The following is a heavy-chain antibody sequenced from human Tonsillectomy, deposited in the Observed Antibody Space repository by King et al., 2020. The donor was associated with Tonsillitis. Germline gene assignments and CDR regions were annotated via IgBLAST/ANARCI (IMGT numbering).Heavy chain of an antibody. J-gene: IGHJ3*02. V-gene: IGHV3-23*01. D-gene: IGHD1-26*01. CDR1: GFTFSSYA. CDR2: ISGSAGST. CDR3: AKDISGNYPVGAFDI. Sequence: VQLLDSGGGLVQPGGSLRLSCAASGFTFSSYAMSWVRQAPGKGLEWVSAISGSAGSTFYADSVKGRFTISRDSSKNTLYLQMNSLRAEDTAVYYCAKDISGNYPVGAFDIWGQGTMVTVSS.